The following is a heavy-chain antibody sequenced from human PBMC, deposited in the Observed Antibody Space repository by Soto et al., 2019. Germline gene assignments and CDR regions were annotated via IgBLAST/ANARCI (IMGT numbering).Heavy chain of an antibody. CDR3: ARLTTGYCSGGSCPPPY. J-gene: IGHJ4*02. D-gene: IGHD2-15*01. CDR2: IFYSGST. V-gene: IGHV4-31*03. CDR1: GDSISSDNYY. Sequence: QVQLQESGPGLVKPSQTLSLTCTVSGDSISSDNYYCSWIRQHPGKGLEGIGYIFYSGSTHYNPSLKSRVTISLDTSKNQFSLKLSSVTAADTAVYYCARLTTGYCSGGSCPPPYWGQGTLVTVSS.